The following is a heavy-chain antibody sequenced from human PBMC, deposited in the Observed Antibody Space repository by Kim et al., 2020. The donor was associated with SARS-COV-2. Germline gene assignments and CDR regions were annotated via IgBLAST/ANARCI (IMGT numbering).Heavy chain of an antibody. CDR2: INVATGGT. CDR3: AREGRDTNAGSWDY. J-gene: IGHJ4*02. V-gene: IGHV1-3*01. Sequence: ASVKVSCKASGYTFSSYGLHWVRQAPGQRLEWMGWINVATGGTKYSQNFQGRVAITRDTSANTAYMELSSLSSEGTAVYYCAREGRDTNAGSWDYWGQGTLVTVSS. D-gene: IGHD3-10*01. CDR1: GYTFSSYG.